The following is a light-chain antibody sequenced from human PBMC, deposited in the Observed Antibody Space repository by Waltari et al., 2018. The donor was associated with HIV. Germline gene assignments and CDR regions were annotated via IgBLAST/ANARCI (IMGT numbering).Light chain of an antibody. CDR2: ATS. Sequence: EIVMTQSPATLSVSPGERVTLSCRASQSVITNLAWYQQKFGQPPRLLIYATSIRATNIPARFSGGGSGTEFTLTISSLQSEDFAIYYCQQYNTRPRTFGQGTKVEV. CDR3: QQYNTRPRT. J-gene: IGKJ1*01. V-gene: IGKV3-15*01. CDR1: QSVITN.